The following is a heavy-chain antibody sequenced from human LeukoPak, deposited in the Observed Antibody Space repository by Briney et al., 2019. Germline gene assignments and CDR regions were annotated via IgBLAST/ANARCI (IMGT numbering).Heavy chain of an antibody. CDR1: GGSISSYY. Sequence: PSETLSLTCTVSGGSISSYYWSWIRQPPGKGLEWIGRIYTSGSTNYNPSLKSRVTMSVDTSKNQFSLKLSSVTAADTAVYYCAGRYCSSTSCPFDYWGQGTLVTVSS. CDR2: IYTSGST. V-gene: IGHV4-4*07. J-gene: IGHJ4*02. D-gene: IGHD2-2*01. CDR3: AGRYCSSTSCPFDY.